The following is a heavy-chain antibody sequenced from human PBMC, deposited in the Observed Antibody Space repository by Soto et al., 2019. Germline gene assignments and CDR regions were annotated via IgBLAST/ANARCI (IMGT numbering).Heavy chain of an antibody. CDR1: GGSISSSNW. D-gene: IGHD3-9*01. CDR2: IYHSGST. CDR3: ARALFRYFDGEGTSFDY. J-gene: IGHJ4*02. Sequence: QVQLQESGPGLVKPSGTLSLTCAVSGGSISSSNWWSWVRQPPGKGLEWIGEIYHSGSTNYNPSLKIRVTRSVDKSNNQFSLKLSSVTAADTAVYYCARALFRYFDGEGTSFDYWGQGTLVTVSS. V-gene: IGHV4-4*02.